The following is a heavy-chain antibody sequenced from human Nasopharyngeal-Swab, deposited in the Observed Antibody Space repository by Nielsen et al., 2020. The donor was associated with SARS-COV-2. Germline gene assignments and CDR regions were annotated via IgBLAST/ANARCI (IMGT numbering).Heavy chain of an antibody. V-gene: IGHV4-39*01. D-gene: IGHD2-21*02. J-gene: IGHJ4*02. CDR3: ARRRSFCGGDCYSGSYFDY. Sequence: SETLSLTCTVSGGSISSYYWGWIRQPPGKGLEWIGSIYYSGSTYYNPSLKSRVTISVDTSKNQFSLKLSSVTAADTAVYYCARRRSFCGGDCYSGSYFDYWGQGTLVTVSS. CDR1: GGSISSYY. CDR2: IYYSGST.